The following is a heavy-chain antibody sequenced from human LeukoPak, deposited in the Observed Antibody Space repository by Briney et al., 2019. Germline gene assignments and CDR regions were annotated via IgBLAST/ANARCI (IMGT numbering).Heavy chain of an antibody. V-gene: IGHV3-23*01. Sequence: PGGSLRLSCLASGFTFRSYAMNWVRQAPGKGLEWVSAISRSGGSTYSADSVKGRFTISRDTSKNTLYLQMNSLRAEDTAVYYCAAAYFGVDQYYYGMDVWGQGTTVTVSS. CDR3: AAAYFGVDQYYYGMDV. CDR1: GFTFRSYA. D-gene: IGHD3-3*01. CDR2: ISRSGGST. J-gene: IGHJ6*02.